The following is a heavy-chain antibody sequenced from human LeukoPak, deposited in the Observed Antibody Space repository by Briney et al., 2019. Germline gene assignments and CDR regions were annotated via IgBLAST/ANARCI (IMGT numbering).Heavy chain of an antibody. D-gene: IGHD3-22*01. CDR1: GDSISSSSYY. CDR2: IYYSGNT. V-gene: IGHV4-39*01. J-gene: IGHJ4*02. Sequence: SETLSLTCTVSGDSISSSSYYWGWLRQPPGKGLEWIGSIYYSGNTYYNPSLKSRVTISVDTSRSQFSLKLSSVTAADTAIYHRARGLRWGQGTLVTVSS. CDR3: ARGLR.